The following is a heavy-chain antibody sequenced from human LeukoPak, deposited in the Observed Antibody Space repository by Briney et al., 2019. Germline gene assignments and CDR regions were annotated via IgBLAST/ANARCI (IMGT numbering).Heavy chain of an antibody. D-gene: IGHD6-13*01. V-gene: IGHV4-34*01. CDR3: ARGGGAAAGLRIDY. CDR1: GGSFSGYY. J-gene: IGHJ4*02. Sequence: PSETLSLTCAVYGGSFSGYYWSWIRQPPGKGLEWIGEINHSGSTNHNPSLKSRVTISVDTSKNQFSLKLSSVTAADTAVYYCARGGGAAAGLRIDYWGQGTLVTVSS. CDR2: INHSGST.